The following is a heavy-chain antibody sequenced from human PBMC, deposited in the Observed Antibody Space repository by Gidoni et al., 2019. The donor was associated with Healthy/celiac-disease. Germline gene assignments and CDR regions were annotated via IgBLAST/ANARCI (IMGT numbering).Heavy chain of an antibody. D-gene: IGHD2-21*01. V-gene: IGHV4-34*01. Sequence: QVQLQQWGAGLLKPSETLSLTCAVYGGSFSGYYWSWIRQPPGKGLEWIGEINHSGSTNYNPSLKSRVTISVDTSKNQFSLKRSSVTAADTAVYYCARSYCGGDCYYRSYYGMDVWGQGTTVTVSS. CDR2: INHSGST. CDR3: ARSYCGGDCYYRSYYGMDV. J-gene: IGHJ6*02. CDR1: GGSFSGYY.